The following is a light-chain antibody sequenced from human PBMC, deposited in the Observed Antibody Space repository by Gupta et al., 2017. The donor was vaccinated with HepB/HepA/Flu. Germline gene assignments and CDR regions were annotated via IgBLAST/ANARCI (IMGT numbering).Light chain of an antibody. CDR3: QQHNNWPLT. Sequence: EIVLTQSPATLSLSPGERATLSCWASQSVSINLAWYQQKPGQAPRLLMYGASNRAAGIPARFSGSGSGTDFTLTISRLEPEDFAVYYCQQHNNWPLTFGGGTKVEI. J-gene: IGKJ4*01. CDR1: QSVSIN. CDR2: GAS. V-gene: IGKV3-11*01.